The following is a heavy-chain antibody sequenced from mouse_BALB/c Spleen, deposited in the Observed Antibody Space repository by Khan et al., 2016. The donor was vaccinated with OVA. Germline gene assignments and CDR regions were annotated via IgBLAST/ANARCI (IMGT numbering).Heavy chain of an antibody. V-gene: IGHV14-3*02. J-gene: IGHJ3*01. D-gene: IGHD2-1*01. CDR1: GFNIRDTY. CDR3: ATLYCNPFPY. CDR2: IDPSNGDT. Sequence: VQLQQSGAELVRPGASVKLSCTAAGFNIRDTYMHWVKQRPEQGLEWIGRIDPSNGDTKYDPTFQDKSTIPADTSSNTAYLQLSNLTSEDTAVDYCATLYCNPFPYWGQGTLVTVSA.